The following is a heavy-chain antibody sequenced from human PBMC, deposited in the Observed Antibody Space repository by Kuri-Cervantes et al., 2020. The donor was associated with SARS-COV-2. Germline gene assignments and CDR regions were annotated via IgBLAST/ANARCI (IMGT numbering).Heavy chain of an antibody. V-gene: IGHV3-48*01. J-gene: IGHJ6*02. D-gene: IGHD2-15*01. CDR2: ISSSSSTI. Sequence: LSLTCAASGFTFSSYSMNWVRQAPGKGLEWVSYISSSSSTIYYADSVKGRFTISRDNAKNSLYLQMNSLRSEDTAVYYCARDFQAGVVAAPGGGMDVWGQGTTVTVSS. CDR1: GFTFSSYS. CDR3: ARDFQAGVVAAPGGGMDV.